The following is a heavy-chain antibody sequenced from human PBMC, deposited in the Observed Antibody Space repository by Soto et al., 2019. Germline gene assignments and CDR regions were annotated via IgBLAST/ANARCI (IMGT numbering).Heavy chain of an antibody. CDR3: AKTRSSSWPHNWFDP. CDR2: ISGSGGST. V-gene: IGHV3-23*01. CDR1: GFTFSSYA. D-gene: IGHD6-13*01. J-gene: IGHJ5*02. Sequence: GGSLRLSCAASGFTFSSYAMSWVRQAPGKGLEWVSAISGSGGSTYYADSVKGRFTISRDNSKNTLYLQMNSLSAEDTAVYYCAKTRSSSWPHNWFDPWGQGTLVTVSS.